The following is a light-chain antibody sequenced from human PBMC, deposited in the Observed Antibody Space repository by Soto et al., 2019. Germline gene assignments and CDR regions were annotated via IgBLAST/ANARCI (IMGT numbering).Light chain of an antibody. Sequence: PPSVSGAPGQRVTISCTGSGSNIGAGYDVHWYQQLPGTAPKLLIFANIIRPSGVPDRFSGSKSGASASLAITGLRAEDEADYYCQSNDSSLSGYVFGTGTKVTVL. J-gene: IGLJ1*01. V-gene: IGLV1-40*03. CDR2: ANI. CDR1: GSNIGAGYD. CDR3: QSNDSSLSGYV.